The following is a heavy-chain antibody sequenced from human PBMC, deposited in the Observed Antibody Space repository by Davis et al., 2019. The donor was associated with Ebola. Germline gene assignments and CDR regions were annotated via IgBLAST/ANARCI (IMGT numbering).Heavy chain of an antibody. CDR1: GFTFSSYS. Sequence: GESLKISCAASGFTFSSYSMNWVRQAPGKGLEWVSYISSSSSTIYYADSVKGRFTISRDNAKNSLYLQMNSLRDEDTAVYYCAREGVGKGSLPWAYIIDYWGQGTLVTVSS. CDR2: ISSSSSTI. CDR3: AREGVGKGSLPWAYIIDY. J-gene: IGHJ4*02. V-gene: IGHV3-48*02. D-gene: IGHD7-27*01.